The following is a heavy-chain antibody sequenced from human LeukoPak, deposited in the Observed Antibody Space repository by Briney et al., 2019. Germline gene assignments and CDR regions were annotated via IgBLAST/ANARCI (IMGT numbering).Heavy chain of an antibody. Sequence: GGSLRLSCAASRFTFSSYGMHWVRQAPGKGLEWVAYIQYDGSNEQYADSVKGRFSISRDSSKNILYLQMNSLRAENTAVYYCAKDRCSNGVGCYYYYMDVWGKGTTVTISS. D-gene: IGHD2-8*01. CDR2: IQYDGSNE. CDR3: AKDRCSNGVGCYYYYMDV. CDR1: RFTFSSYG. J-gene: IGHJ6*03. V-gene: IGHV3-30*02.